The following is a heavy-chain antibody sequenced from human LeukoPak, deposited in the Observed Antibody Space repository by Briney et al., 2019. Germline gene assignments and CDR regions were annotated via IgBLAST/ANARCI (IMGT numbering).Heavy chain of an antibody. J-gene: IGHJ6*03. CDR1: GYTFTGYY. CDR3: ARSLGLDPVGDYYYMDV. V-gene: IGHV1-2*02. Sequence: GASVKVSCKASGYTFTGYYMHWVRQAPGQALGWMGWINPNSGGTNYAQKFPGRVTMTRDTSISTAYMELSRLRSDDTAVYYCARSLGLDPVGDYYYMDVWGKGTTVTISS. D-gene: IGHD7-27*01. CDR2: INPNSGGT.